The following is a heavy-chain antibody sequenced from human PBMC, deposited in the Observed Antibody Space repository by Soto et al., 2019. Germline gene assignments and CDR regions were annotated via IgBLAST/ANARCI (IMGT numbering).Heavy chain of an antibody. Sequence: GGSLRLSCAASGFTFSSYAMSWVRQAPGKGLEWVSAISGSGGSTYYADSVKGRFTISRDNSKNTLYLQMNSLRAEDTAVYYCAKDLPDIVVVVAAPNYFDCWGQGTLVTVSS. CDR1: GFTFSSYA. J-gene: IGHJ4*02. CDR3: AKDLPDIVVVVAAPNYFDC. D-gene: IGHD2-15*01. CDR2: ISGSGGST. V-gene: IGHV3-23*01.